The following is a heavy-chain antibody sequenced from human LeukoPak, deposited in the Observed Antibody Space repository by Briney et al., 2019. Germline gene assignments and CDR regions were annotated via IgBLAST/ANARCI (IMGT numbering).Heavy chain of an antibody. CDR3: TRGALRGYSAPGALDI. D-gene: IGHD5-18*01. CDR1: GFTFSSYA. V-gene: IGHV3-23*01. Sequence: PGGSLRLSCAASGFTFSSYAMTWVRQAPGKGLEWVSTISNSGGTTYYADSVKGRFAISRDSSRDRVYLRMNSLRAEDTAIYYCTRGALRGYSAPGALDIWGQGTLVTVSS. J-gene: IGHJ3*02. CDR2: ISNSGGTT.